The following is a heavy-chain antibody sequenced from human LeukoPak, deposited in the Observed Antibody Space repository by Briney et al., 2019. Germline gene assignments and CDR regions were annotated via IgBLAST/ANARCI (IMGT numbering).Heavy chain of an antibody. CDR2: ISGSGGIT. V-gene: IGHV3-23*01. J-gene: IGHJ4*02. CDR3: AKDVNRVSDS. D-gene: IGHD2/OR15-2a*01. CDR1: GFTFSSYA. Sequence: GGSLRLSCAASGFTFSSYAMSWVRQGPGKGLEWVSAISGSGGITYDADSVKGRFTISRDNSKNTLYLQMNSLRAEDTAVYYGAKDVNRVSDSWGQGTLVTVSS.